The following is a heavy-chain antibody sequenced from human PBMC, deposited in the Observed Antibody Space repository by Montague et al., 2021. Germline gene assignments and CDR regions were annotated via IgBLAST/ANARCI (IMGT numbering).Heavy chain of an antibody. CDR3: ARVFSSWYVGWFDP. D-gene: IGHD6-13*01. Sequence: SETLSLTCTVSGASITSNIYYWGWIRQSPGKGLEWIGSIYYSGNSFYQPSLKSRITMAVDTSKNQFSLKLSSVTAADTAIYYRARVFSSWYVGWFDPWGQGTLVTVSS. V-gene: IGHV4-39*07. CDR2: IYYSGNS. J-gene: IGHJ5*02. CDR1: GASITSNIYY.